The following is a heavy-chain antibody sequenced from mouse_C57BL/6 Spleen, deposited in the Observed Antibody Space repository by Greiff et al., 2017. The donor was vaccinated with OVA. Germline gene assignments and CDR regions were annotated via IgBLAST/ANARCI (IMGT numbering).Heavy chain of an antibody. CDR2: IDPNSGGT. V-gene: IGHV1-72*01. CDR3: AREGGYGYDYFDY. CDR1: GYTFTSYW. D-gene: IGHD2-2*01. J-gene: IGHJ2*01. Sequence: QVQLQQPGAELVKPGASVKLSCKASGYTFTSYWMHWVKQRPGRGLEWIGWIDPNSGGTKYNEKFKSKATLTVDKPSSTAYMQLSSLTSEDSAVYYCAREGGYGYDYFDYWGQGTTLTVSS.